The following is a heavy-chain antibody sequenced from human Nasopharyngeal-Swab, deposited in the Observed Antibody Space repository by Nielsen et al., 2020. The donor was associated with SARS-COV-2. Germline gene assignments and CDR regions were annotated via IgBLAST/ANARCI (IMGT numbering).Heavy chain of an antibody. CDR2: VWVDGSSK. V-gene: IGHV3-33*06. CDR3: AKAEGSNNYYYYGMDV. Sequence: WIRQPPGKGLEWVAVVWVDGSSKYYADSVKGRFTISRDNSKNTLYLQMNSLRAEDTAVYYCAKAEGSNNYYYYGMDVWGQGTTVTVSS. D-gene: IGHD6-13*01. J-gene: IGHJ6*02.